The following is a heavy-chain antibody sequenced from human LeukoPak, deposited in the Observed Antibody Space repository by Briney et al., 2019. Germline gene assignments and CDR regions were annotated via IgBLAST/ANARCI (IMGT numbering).Heavy chain of an antibody. CDR2: IYYSGST. CDR3: ARTYSSLRWFDP. J-gene: IGHJ5*02. V-gene: IGHV4-39*01. CDR1: GNSISSSSYY. D-gene: IGHD6-6*01. Sequence: SETLSLTCTVSGNSISSSSYYWGWIRQPPGKGLEWIGSIYYSGSTYYNPSLKSRVTISVDTSKNQFSLKLSSVTAADTAVYYCARTYSSLRWFDPWGQGTLVTVSS.